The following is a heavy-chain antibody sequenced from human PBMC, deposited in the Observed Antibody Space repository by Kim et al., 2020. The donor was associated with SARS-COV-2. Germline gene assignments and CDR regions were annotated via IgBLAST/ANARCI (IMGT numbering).Heavy chain of an antibody. V-gene: IGHV4-34*01. CDR2: INHSGST. D-gene: IGHD2-2*01. Sequence: SETLSLTCAVYGGSFSGYYWSWIRQPPGKGLEWIGEINHSGSTNYNPSLKSRVTISVDTSKNQFSLKLSSVTAADTAVYYCARERRGYCSSTSCYRVAPPRTNNWFDPWGQGTLVTVSS. CDR3: ARERRGYCSSTSCYRVAPPRTNNWFDP. CDR1: GGSFSGYY. J-gene: IGHJ5*02.